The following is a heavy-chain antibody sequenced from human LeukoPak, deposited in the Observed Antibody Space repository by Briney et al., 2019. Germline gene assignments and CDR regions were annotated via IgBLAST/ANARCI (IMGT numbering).Heavy chain of an antibody. J-gene: IGHJ6*02. CDR1: GFTFTSST. D-gene: IGHD6-13*01. V-gene: IGHV1-58*01. CDR2: IVVGSGNT. CDR3: AAESSGSSWPYYYGMDV. Sequence: ASVKVSCKASGFTFTSSTLHWVRQARGQRLEWIGWIVVGSGNTNYAQKFQERVTITRDISTSTAYLELSSLRAEDTAVYYCAAESSGSSWPYYYGMDVWGQGTTVTVSS.